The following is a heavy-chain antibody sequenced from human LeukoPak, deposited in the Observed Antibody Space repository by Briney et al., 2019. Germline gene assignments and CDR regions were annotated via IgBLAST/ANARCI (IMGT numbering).Heavy chain of an antibody. CDR1: GGSISSYY. J-gene: IGHJ3*02. CDR3: ARRGYDADAFDI. V-gene: IGHV4-59*08. Sequence: SETLSLTCTVSGGSISSYYWSWIRQPPGKGLEWIGYIYYSGSTNYNPSLKSRVTISVDTSKNQFSLKLSSVTAADTAVYYCARRGYDADAFDIWGQGTMVTVSS. D-gene: IGHD5-12*01. CDR2: IYYSGST.